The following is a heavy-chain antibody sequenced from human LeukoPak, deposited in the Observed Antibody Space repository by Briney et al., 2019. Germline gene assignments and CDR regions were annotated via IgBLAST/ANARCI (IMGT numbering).Heavy chain of an antibody. V-gene: IGHV4-59*01. D-gene: IGHD3-22*01. CDR1: GASISSYY. Sequence: PSETLSLTCTVSGASISSYYWNWIRQPPGKGLEWIGYIYYSGNTNYNPSLKSRVTMSVDTSKNQFSLKLSSVTAADTAVYYCAREQYDSSGYFFLDLWGRGTLVTVSS. CDR2: IYYSGNT. CDR3: AREQYDSSGYFFLDL. J-gene: IGHJ2*01.